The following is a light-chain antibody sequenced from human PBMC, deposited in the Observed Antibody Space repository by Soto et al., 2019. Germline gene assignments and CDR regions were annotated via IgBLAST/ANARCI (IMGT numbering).Light chain of an antibody. CDR2: SNN. CDR3: SARDDSLVVV. Sequence: QSVLTQPPSASGTPGQTVTITCSGSNSNIGSNSVNWFQHLPGAVPKLLIFSNNQRPSGVPDRFSGSKSGTSASLAISGLQTEDESDYYCSARDDSLVVVFGGGTKVTVL. CDR1: NSNIGSNS. J-gene: IGLJ2*01. V-gene: IGLV1-44*01.